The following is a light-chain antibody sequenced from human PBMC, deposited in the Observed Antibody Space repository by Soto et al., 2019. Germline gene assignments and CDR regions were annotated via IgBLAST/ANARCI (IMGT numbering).Light chain of an antibody. CDR1: QALVYGDGNTY. V-gene: IGKV2-30*01. J-gene: IGKJ1*01. Sequence: DVVLTQSPLSLPVTLGQPASISCTSSQALVYGDGNTYLIWVQQRPGQSPRGLIYNVSRRDSGVPDRFSGRGSGTDFTLKISRVEAEDVGIYYCMQNTQWPRTFGQGTKVEIK. CDR2: NVS. CDR3: MQNTQWPRT.